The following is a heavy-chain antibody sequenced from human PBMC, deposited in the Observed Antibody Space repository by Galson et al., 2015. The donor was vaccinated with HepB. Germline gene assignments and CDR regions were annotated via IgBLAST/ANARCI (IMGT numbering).Heavy chain of an antibody. Sequence: SVKVSCKASGGTFSSYAISWVRQAPGQGLEWMGGIIPIFGTANYAQKFQGRVTITADESTSTAYMELSSLRSEDTAVYYCARGMAEQLVWEYNWFDPWGQGTLVTVSS. J-gene: IGHJ5*02. CDR2: IIPIFGTA. D-gene: IGHD6-6*01. V-gene: IGHV1-69*13. CDR3: ARGMAEQLVWEYNWFDP. CDR1: GGTFSSYA.